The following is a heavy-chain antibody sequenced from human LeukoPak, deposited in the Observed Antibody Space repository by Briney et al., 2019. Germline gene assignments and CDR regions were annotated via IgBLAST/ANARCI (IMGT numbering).Heavy chain of an antibody. J-gene: IGHJ4*02. CDR3: ARDSIGLWLVYFDY. D-gene: IGHD6-19*01. CDR1: GYTFTGYY. Sequence: GASVKVSCKASGYTFTGYYMHWVRQAPGQGLEWMGRISAYNGNTNYAQKLQGRVTMTTDTSTSTAYMELRSLRSDDTAVYYCARDSIGLWLVYFDYWGQGTLVTVSS. V-gene: IGHV1-18*04. CDR2: ISAYNGNT.